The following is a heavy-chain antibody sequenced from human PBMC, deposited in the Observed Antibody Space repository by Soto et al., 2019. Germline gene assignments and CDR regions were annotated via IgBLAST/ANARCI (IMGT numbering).Heavy chain of an antibody. CDR1: GGTFSNYA. Sequence: SVKVSCKASGGTFSNYAITWVRQAPGQGLEWMGGIIPIFGTAHYAQKFQGRVLITEDESTSTAYMELSSLRSEDTAVYYCAKGIKSGYSYGPGGMDVWGQGTTVTVSS. D-gene: IGHD5-18*01. CDR2: IIPIFGTA. J-gene: IGHJ6*02. V-gene: IGHV1-69*13. CDR3: AKGIKSGYSYGPGGMDV.